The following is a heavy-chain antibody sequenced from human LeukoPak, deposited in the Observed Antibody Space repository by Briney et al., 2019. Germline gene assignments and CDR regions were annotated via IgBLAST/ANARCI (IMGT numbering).Heavy chain of an antibody. CDR3: ARLGYSVSWTDC. CDR2: VYYSGST. D-gene: IGHD6-13*01. CDR1: GGSISSHY. Sequence: PETLSLICTVSGGSISSHYLGWIRQPPGKGLEWIGGVYYSGSTYYNPSLKSRVTISVDTSKNQFALRLSSVTSTDMAVYFCARLGYSVSWTDCWGQGILVTVSS. V-gene: IGHV4-39*01. J-gene: IGHJ4*02.